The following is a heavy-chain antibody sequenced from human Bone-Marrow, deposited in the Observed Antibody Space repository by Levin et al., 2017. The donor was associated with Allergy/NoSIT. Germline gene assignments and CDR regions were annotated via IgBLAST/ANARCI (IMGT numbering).Heavy chain of an antibody. J-gene: IGHJ6*02. CDR2: ISGSGGNT. CDR1: GFTFSNHA. V-gene: IGHV3-23*01. Sequence: PSETLSLTCAASGFTFSNHALNWVRQAPGKGLEWVSTISGSGGNTYYADSVKGRFTISRDNSKNTLYLQMNDLRAEDTALYYCAKRYCSGGSCERGYYYYGLDVWGQGTTVTVSS. D-gene: IGHD2-15*01. CDR3: AKRYCSGGSCERGYYYYGLDV.